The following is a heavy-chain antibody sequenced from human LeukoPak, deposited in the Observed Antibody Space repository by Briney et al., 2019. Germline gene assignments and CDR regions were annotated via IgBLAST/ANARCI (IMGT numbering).Heavy chain of an antibody. CDR2: ISGSGGST. J-gene: IGHJ4*02. Sequence: PGASLRPSCAASGFTFSSYAMSWVRQAPGKGLEWVSAISGSGGSTYYADSVKGRFTISRDNSKNTLYLQMNSLRAEDTAVYYCAKGWSSGWYLEYFDYWGQGTLVTVSS. D-gene: IGHD6-19*01. V-gene: IGHV3-23*01. CDR1: GFTFSSYA. CDR3: AKGWSSGWYLEYFDY.